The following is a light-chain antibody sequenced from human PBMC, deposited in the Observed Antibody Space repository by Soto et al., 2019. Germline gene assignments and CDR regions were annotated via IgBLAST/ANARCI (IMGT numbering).Light chain of an antibody. CDR2: DTS. J-gene: IGLJ7*01. CDR3: LLSYSGARSGV. V-gene: IGLV7-46*01. CDR1: TGAVTSGHY. Sequence: QAVVTQEPSLTVSPGGTVTLTCGSSTGAVTSGHYPYWFQQKPGLAPRTLIYDTSNKHSWTPARFSGSLLGGKAALTLSGAQPEDEAEYYCLLSYSGARSGVFGGGTQLTVL.